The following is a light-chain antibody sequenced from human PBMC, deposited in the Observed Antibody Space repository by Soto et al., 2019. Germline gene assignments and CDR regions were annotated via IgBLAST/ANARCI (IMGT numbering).Light chain of an antibody. V-gene: IGKV1-39*01. CDR1: QSISTY. CDR3: QHSYSTPRT. Sequence: DLQMTQSPSSLSASVGDRVTITCRASQSISTYLNWYQQIPGKAPKLLIYAASSLQSGVPSKFSGSGSGTDFTLTISSLQPEDFATYYCQHSYSTPRTFGGGTKVEIK. J-gene: IGKJ4*01. CDR2: AAS.